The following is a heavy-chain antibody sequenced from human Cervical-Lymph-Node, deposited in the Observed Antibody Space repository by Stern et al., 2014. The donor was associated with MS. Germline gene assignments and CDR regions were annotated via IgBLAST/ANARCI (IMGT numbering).Heavy chain of an antibody. V-gene: IGHV1-69*01. Sequence: VQLVESGAEVKKPGSSVKVSCRTSGGTFSNSAFSWIRQAPGQGLEWIGAIIPIFGTATYAQMFQGRVTISAHESTNTAYMELSSLRSEDTAVYYCATSAGFYSAMDVWGPGTTVAVSS. D-gene: IGHD2-21*01. CDR2: IIPIFGTA. J-gene: IGHJ6*02. CDR3: ATSAGFYSAMDV. CDR1: GGTFSNSA.